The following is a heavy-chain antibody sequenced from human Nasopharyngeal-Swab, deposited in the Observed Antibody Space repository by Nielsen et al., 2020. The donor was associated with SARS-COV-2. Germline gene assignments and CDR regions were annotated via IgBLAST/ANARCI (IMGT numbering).Heavy chain of an antibody. CDR3: TRCGGSCYTGKDY. V-gene: IGHV3-73*01. CDR1: GFIFSDSA. Sequence: GESLKISCAASGFIFSDSAIHWVRQASGKGLEWVGRIRSKGNSYATEYAASVEGRFTISRDDSKNTAYLQMNSLITEDTAVYYCTRCGGSCYTGKDYRGQGTLVTVSS. CDR2: IRSKGNSYAT. D-gene: IGHD2-15*01. J-gene: IGHJ4*02.